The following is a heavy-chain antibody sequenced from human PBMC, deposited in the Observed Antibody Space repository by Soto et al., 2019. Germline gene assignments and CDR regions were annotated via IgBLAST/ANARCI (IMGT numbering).Heavy chain of an antibody. D-gene: IGHD6-13*01. Sequence: QVQLVQSGAEVKKPGASVKVSCKASGYTFTSYGISWVRQAPGQGLEWMGWISAYNGNTNYAQKLQGRITMTTDTSTITANMELRGLRSGDTAVHYCARDRSRSSWYYALNDYWGQGTLVTVSS. V-gene: IGHV1-18*01. CDR1: GYTFTSYG. CDR2: ISAYNGNT. CDR3: ARDRSRSSWYYALNDY. J-gene: IGHJ4*02.